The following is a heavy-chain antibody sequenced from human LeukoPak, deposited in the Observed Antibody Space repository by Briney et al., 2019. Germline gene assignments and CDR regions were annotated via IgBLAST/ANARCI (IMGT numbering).Heavy chain of an antibody. Sequence: SETLSLTCTVSGGSISSYYWSWIRQPPGKGLEWIGYIYYSGSTNYNPSLKSRVTISVDTSKNQFSLKLSSVTAEDTAVYYCARDLELRSWDYYYMDVWGKGTTVTVSS. CDR1: GGSISSYY. J-gene: IGHJ6*03. D-gene: IGHD1-7*01. CDR3: ARDLELRSWDYYYMDV. CDR2: IYYSGST. V-gene: IGHV4-59*01.